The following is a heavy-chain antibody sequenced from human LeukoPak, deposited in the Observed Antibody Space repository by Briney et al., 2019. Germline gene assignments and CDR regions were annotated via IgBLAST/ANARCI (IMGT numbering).Heavy chain of an antibody. V-gene: IGHV4-61*01. J-gene: IGHJ3*01. CDR1: GGSVRSDSYY. D-gene: IGHD3-22*01. Sequence: SETLSLTCTVSGGSVRSDSYYWSWIRQPPGKGLEWIGYVYYSGSTNYNPSLKSRVTISVDTSKNQFSLKLRSVTAADTAVYYCVRAAATDYYDSSGYYRQTEVFDAWGQGTMVTVSS. CDR3: VRAAATDYYDSSGYYRQTEVFDA. CDR2: VYYSGST.